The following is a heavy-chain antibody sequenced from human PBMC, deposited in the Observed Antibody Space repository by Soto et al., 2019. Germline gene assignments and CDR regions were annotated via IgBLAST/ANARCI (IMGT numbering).Heavy chain of an antibody. Sequence: SVEVSCEASGFTFTSSAVQWVRQARGQRLEWIGWIVVGSGNTNYAQKFQERVTITRDMSTSTAYMELSSLRSEDTAVYYCAADDHRRSTYYYYGMDVWGPGTTLTL. D-gene: IGHD6-6*01. CDR3: AADDHRRSTYYYYGMDV. CDR2: IVVGSGNT. J-gene: IGHJ6*02. CDR1: GFTFTSSA. V-gene: IGHV1-58*01.